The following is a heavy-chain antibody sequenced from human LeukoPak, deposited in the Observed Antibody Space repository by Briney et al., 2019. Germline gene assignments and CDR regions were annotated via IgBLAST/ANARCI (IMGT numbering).Heavy chain of an antibody. D-gene: IGHD4-17*01. V-gene: IGHV3-66*01. CDR3: ARGSHDYGDYSAAFDI. CDR1: GFTVSSNY. CDR2: IYSGGST. J-gene: IGHJ3*02. Sequence: GGSLRLSCAASGFTVSSNYMSWVRQAPGKGLEWVSVIYSGGSTYYADSVEGRFTISRDNSKNTLYLQMNSLRAEDTAVYYCARGSHDYGDYSAAFDIWGQGTMVTVSS.